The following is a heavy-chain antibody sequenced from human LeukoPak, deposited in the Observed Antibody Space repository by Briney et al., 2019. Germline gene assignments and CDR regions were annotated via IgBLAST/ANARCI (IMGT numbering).Heavy chain of an antibody. D-gene: IGHD2-2*01. CDR1: GFTFSSYG. CDR2: ISYDGSNK. V-gene: IGHV3-30*03. Sequence: GGSLRLSCAASGFTFSSYGMHWVRQAPGKGLEWVAVISYDGSNKYYADSVKGRFTISRDNSKNTLYLQMNSLRAEDTAVYYCATSPLMRVPAGPYYYYGMDVWGQGTTVTVSS. J-gene: IGHJ6*02. CDR3: ATSPLMRVPAGPYYYYGMDV.